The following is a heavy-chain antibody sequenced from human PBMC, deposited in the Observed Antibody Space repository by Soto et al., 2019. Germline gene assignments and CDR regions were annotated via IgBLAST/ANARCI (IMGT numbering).Heavy chain of an antibody. V-gene: IGHV1-8*01. CDR1: GYTFTSYD. CDR3: ARGGAWFGEDY. CDR2: MSPNSGNT. D-gene: IGHD3-10*01. Sequence: QVPLVQSGAEVKKPGASVKVSCKASGYTFTSYDINWVRQASGQGLEWMGRMSPNSGNTGYAQKFQGRVTMTRDTSISTAYMELRSLRSEDTAVYYCARGGAWFGEDYWGQGTLVTVSS. J-gene: IGHJ4*02.